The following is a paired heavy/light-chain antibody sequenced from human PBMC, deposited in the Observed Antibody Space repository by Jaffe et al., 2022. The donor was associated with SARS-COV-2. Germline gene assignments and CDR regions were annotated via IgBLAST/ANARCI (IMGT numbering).Heavy chain of an antibody. J-gene: IGHJ5*02. CDR2: FHYSGDT. V-gene: IGHV4-39*01. CDR3: AYWSRSSGWFDP. CDR1: GGSIRSTDYN. D-gene: IGHD1-1*01. Sequence: QLQLQESGPGLVKPSETLSLTCTFSGGSIRSTDYNWGWIRQSPGKGLEWIGSFHYSGDTVYNPSLKSRVTISADTSKNQLSLKVNSVTAGDTAIYYCAYWSRSSGWFDPWGQGTLVTVSS.
Light chain of an antibody. CDR3: QQANSFPLT. Sequence: DIQMTQSPSSVSASVGDRVTITCRASQGIGDFLIWYQQKSGQAPNLLIYSASSLHSGVPSRFSGSGYGTNFTLTINSLQPEDFATYFCQQANSFPLTFGQGTRLEI. CDR1: QGIGDF. V-gene: IGKV1D-12*01. CDR2: SAS. J-gene: IGKJ5*01.